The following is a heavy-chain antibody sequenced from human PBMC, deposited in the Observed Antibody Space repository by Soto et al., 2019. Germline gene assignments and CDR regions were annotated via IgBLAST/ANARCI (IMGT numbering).Heavy chain of an antibody. J-gene: IGHJ6*02. CDR2: ISGSGGST. V-gene: IGHV3-23*01. CDR3: AKDLDWDGYSGYDSGTYGMDV. Sequence: PGGSLRLSCAASGFTFSSYAMSWVRQAPGKGLEWVSAISGSGGSTYYADSVKGRFTISRDNSKNTLYLQMNSLRAEDTAVYYCAKDLDWDGYSGYDSGTYGMDVWGQGTTVTVSS. D-gene: IGHD5-12*01. CDR1: GFTFSSYA.